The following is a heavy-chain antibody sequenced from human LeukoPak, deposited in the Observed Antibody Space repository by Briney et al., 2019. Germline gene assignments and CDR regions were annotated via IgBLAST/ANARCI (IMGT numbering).Heavy chain of an antibody. J-gene: IGHJ4*02. V-gene: IGHV3-74*01. Sequence: AGSLRLSCAASGFTFSSYWMHWVRQPPGKGLVWVSRINPDGSNSTHANSVSGRFTTSKDNAKKTLYLQMNSLRAEDTAVYYCARGYSGSYRIDYWGQGTLVTVSS. CDR1: GFTFSSYW. CDR2: INPDGSNS. D-gene: IGHD1-26*01. CDR3: ARGYSGSYRIDY.